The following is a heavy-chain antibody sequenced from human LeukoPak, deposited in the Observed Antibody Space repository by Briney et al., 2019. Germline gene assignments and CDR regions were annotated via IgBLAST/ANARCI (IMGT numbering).Heavy chain of an antibody. CDR3: ARDLTALGYCSGGSCRFNWFDP. D-gene: IGHD2-15*01. CDR1: GYTFTSYG. Sequence: APVKVSCKASGYTFTSYGISWVRQAPGQGLEWMGWISAYNGNTNYAQKLQGRDTMTTDTSTSTAYMELRSLRSDDTAVYYCARDLTALGYCSGGSCRFNWFDPWGQGTLVTVSS. J-gene: IGHJ5*02. V-gene: IGHV1-18*01. CDR2: ISAYNGNT.